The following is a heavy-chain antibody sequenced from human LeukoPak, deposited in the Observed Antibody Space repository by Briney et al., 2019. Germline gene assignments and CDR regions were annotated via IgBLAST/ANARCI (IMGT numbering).Heavy chain of an antibody. Sequence: GGSLRLSCAASGFTFSSYSMNWVRQAPGKVLEWVSYISSSSSTIYYADSVKGRFTISRDNAKNSLYLQMNSLRAEDTALYYCARVSDISVAAYFDYWGQGTLVTVSS. CDR1: GFTFSSYS. D-gene: IGHD6-19*01. J-gene: IGHJ4*02. CDR2: ISSSSSTI. CDR3: ARVSDISVAAYFDY. V-gene: IGHV3-48*01.